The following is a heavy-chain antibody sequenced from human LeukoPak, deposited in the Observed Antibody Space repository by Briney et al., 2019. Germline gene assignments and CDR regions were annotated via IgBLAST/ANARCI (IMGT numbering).Heavy chain of an antibody. CDR1: GFTSSSYA. CDR2: ISGSGGST. V-gene: IGHV3-23*01. D-gene: IGHD6-19*01. Sequence: GGSLRLSCAASGFTSSSYAMSWVRQAPGKGLEWVSAISGSGGSTYYADSVKGRFTISRDNSKNTLYLQMNSLRAEDTAVYYCAKDRRYSSGWFDYWGQGTLVTVSS. J-gene: IGHJ4*02. CDR3: AKDRRYSSGWFDY.